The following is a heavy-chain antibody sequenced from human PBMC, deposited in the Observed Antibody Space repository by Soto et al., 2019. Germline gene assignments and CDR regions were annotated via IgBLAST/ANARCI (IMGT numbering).Heavy chain of an antibody. V-gene: IGHV4-59*12. CDR1: GGSISSNY. CDR2: VYHSGST. J-gene: IGHJ6*02. Sequence: SETLSLTCTVSGGSISSNYWTWIRQPPGKGLEWIGYVYHSGSTNYNPSLKSRVTISVDKSKNQFSLKLSSVTAADTAVYYCARRQQLVGFYYYYGMDVWGQGTTVTVSS. CDR3: ARRQQLVGFYYYYGMDV. D-gene: IGHD6-13*01.